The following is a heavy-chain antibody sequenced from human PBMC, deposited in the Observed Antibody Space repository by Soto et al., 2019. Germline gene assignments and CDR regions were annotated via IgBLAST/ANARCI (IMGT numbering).Heavy chain of an antibody. CDR2: IVVGTGYT. Sequence: QMQLVQSGPEVKKPGTSVKVSCKASGFTFTSSSVQWVRQARGQGLEWIGWIVVGTGYTKYAQKFQERVTFDRDISTTTAYMEVSSVTSDATAVSYCAAERGYLWGQGPLVTVSS. CDR1: GFTFTSSS. J-gene: IGHJ5*02. CDR3: AAERGYL. D-gene: IGHD3-10*01. V-gene: IGHV1-58*01.